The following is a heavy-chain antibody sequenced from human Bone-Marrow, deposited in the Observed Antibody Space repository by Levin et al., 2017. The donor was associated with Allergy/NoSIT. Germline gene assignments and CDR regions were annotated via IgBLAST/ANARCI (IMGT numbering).Heavy chain of an antibody. Sequence: GESLKISCAASGFAFSNAWMSWVRQAPGKGLEWLGLIKSIADGGTTDYAAPVKDRFIISRDDSKNMLYLQINSLKTEDTAVSYCYKDWPWYQLPNFYYCGQETLVTVSS. J-gene: IGHJ4*02. CDR1: GFAFSNAW. CDR3: YKDWPWYQLPNFYY. V-gene: IGHV3-15*01. CDR2: IKSIADGGTT. D-gene: IGHD2-2*01.